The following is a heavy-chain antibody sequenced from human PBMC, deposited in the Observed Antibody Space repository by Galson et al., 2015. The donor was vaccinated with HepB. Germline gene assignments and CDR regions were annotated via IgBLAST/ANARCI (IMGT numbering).Heavy chain of an antibody. J-gene: IGHJ4*02. V-gene: IGHV4-59*01. CDR3: ARTRAVAGRYYFDY. CDR2: IYYSGST. D-gene: IGHD6-19*01. Sequence: ETLSLTCTVSGGSISNYYWTWIRQSPGKGPEWIGYIYYSGSTNYSPSLMSRLTISVDTSKNQFSLKLSSVTAADTAVYYCARTRAVAGRYYFDYWGQGTLVTVSP. CDR1: GGSISNYY.